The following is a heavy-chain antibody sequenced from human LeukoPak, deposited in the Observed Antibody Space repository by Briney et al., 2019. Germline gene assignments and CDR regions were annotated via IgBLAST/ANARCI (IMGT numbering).Heavy chain of an antibody. CDR1: GFTFSSYW. CDR2: IKTKGGGGTV. V-gene: IGHV3-15*01. Sequence: GGSLRLSCAASGFTFSSYWMSWVRQAPGKGLEWVGRIKTKGGGGTVDYAAPVKGRFTISRDDSKNTLYLQMNSLKTEDTAIYYCMSDLDNWGQGTLVTVSS. J-gene: IGHJ4*02. CDR3: MSDLDN.